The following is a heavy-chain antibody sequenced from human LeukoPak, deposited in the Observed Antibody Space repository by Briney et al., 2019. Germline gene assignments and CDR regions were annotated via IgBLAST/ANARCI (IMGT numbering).Heavy chain of an antibody. D-gene: IGHD3-22*01. J-gene: IGHJ3*02. CDR3: ARDYGDFDYYDSSLTVAFDI. V-gene: IGHV1-2*02. CDR1: GYTFIAYY. Sequence: ASVKVSCKASGYTFIAYYMHWVRQAPGQGLEWMGWIHPASGGTNYAQKFQGRVTMTRDTSISTAYMELSRLRSDDTAVYYCARDYGDFDYYDSSLTVAFDIWGQGTMVTVSS. CDR2: IHPASGGT.